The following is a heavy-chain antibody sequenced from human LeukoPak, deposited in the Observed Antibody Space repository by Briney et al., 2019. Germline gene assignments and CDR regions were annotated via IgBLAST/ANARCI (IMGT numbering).Heavy chain of an antibody. CDR1: GFTFSDYY. J-gene: IGHJ4*02. CDR3: ARGIRQYAKSYFDY. D-gene: IGHD4-11*01. CDR2: ISSSGTTI. V-gene: IGHV3-11*01. Sequence: GGSRSLACAAAGFTFSDYYMSWSRQAPGKGLEWLSYISSSGTTIYYTDSVKGRFTISRDNAKNSLYLQMNSLRAEDTAVYYCARGIRQYAKSYFDYWGQGTLVTVSS.